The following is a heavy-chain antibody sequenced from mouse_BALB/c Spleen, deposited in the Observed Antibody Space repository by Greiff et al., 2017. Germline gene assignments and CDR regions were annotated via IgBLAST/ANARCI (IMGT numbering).Heavy chain of an antibody. CDR1: GFTFSSYA. D-gene: IGHD1-2*01. V-gene: IGHV5-6-5*01. Sequence: DVMLVESGGGLVKPGGSLKLSCAASGFTFSSYAMSWVRQTPEKRLEWVASISSGGSTYYPDSVKGRFTISRDNARNILYLQMSSLRSEDTAMYYCARGEATAYYYAMDYWGQGTSVTVSS. CDR2: ISSGGST. CDR3: ARGEATAYYYAMDY. J-gene: IGHJ4*01.